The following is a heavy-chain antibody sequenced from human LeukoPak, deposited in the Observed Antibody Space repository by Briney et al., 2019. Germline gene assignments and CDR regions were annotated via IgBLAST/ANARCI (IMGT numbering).Heavy chain of an antibody. CDR3: ARAKRNGFDI. CDR1: GFTFSSYE. J-gene: IGHJ3*02. V-gene: IGHV3-48*03. Sequence: GGSLRLSCAASGFTFSSYELNWVRQAPGKGLEWVSYISDTGSTIYYADSVKGRFTISRDNAKNSLYLQMNSLRAEDTAVYYCARAKRNGFDIWGQGTMVTVSS. CDR2: ISDTGSTI.